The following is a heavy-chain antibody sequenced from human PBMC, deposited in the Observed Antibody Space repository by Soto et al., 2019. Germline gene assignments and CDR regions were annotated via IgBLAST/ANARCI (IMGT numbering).Heavy chain of an antibody. V-gene: IGHV5-51*01. Sequence: PGESLKISCKGSGYSFTKYWIGWVRQMPGKGLEWMAIIYPDESDTRYSPSFQGQVTISADKSISTAYLQWSSLKASDTAMYYCAIEAEAVAVAGTGSYYGMDVWGQGSTVTVSS. CDR1: GYSFTKYW. CDR2: IYPDESDT. CDR3: AIEAEAVAVAGTGSYYGMDV. D-gene: IGHD6-19*01. J-gene: IGHJ6*02.